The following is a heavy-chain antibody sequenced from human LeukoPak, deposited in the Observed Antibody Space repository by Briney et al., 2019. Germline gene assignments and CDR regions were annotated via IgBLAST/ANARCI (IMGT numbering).Heavy chain of an antibody. CDR1: GYTFTSYY. CDR2: INPSGGST. Sequence: ASVKVSCKASGYTFTSYYMHWVRQAPGQGLEWMGIINPSGGSTSYAQKFQGRVTMTRDTSISTAYMELSRLRSDDTAAYYCARVGPNYGDYVGDYWGQGTLVTVSS. D-gene: IGHD4-17*01. J-gene: IGHJ4*02. CDR3: ARVGPNYGDYVGDY. V-gene: IGHV1-46*01.